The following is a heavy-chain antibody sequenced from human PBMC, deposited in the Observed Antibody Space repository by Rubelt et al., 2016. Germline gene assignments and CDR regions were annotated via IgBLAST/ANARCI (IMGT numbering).Heavy chain of an antibody. CDR1: GFFFRSYS. J-gene: IGHJ6*02. V-gene: IGHV3-7*01. CDR2: IKQDGNEK. CDR3: ARDVSANRRYGLDV. Sequence: EVQLLESGGGLVQPGGSLRLSCAASGFFFRSYSMHWVRQAPGKGREWVANIKQDGNEKYYVDSVRGRFTISRDNAQNSLYLKMKSLRAEETAVYYCARDVSANRRYGLDVWGQGTTVTVSS. D-gene: IGHD2-8*01.